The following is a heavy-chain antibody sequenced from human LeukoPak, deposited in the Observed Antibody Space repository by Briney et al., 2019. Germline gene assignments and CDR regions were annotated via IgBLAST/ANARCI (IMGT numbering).Heavy chain of an antibody. J-gene: IGHJ4*02. CDR3: ARDNYDSSTPYYFDY. Sequence: QPGGSLRLSCAASGFTFSSYEMHWVRQAPGKGLEWVSYISSSGSTIYYADSVKGRFTISRDNAKNSLYLQMNSLRAEDTAVYYCARDNYDSSTPYYFDYWGQGALVSVSS. CDR1: GFTFSSYE. CDR2: ISSSGSTI. D-gene: IGHD3-22*01. V-gene: IGHV3-48*03.